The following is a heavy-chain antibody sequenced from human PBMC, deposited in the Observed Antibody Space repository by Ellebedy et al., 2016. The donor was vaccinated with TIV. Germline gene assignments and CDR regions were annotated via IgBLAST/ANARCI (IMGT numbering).Heavy chain of an antibody. Sequence: AASVTVSCKASGYTFTSYDINWVRQATGHGLEWMGWMNPNSGNTGYAQKFQGRVTMTRNTSISTAYMELSSLRSEDTAVYYCARAEGDYGGNRGTKDYWGQGTLVTVSS. CDR3: ARAEGDYGGNRGTKDY. V-gene: IGHV1-8*01. CDR2: MNPNSGNT. D-gene: IGHD4-23*01. J-gene: IGHJ4*02. CDR1: GYTFTSYD.